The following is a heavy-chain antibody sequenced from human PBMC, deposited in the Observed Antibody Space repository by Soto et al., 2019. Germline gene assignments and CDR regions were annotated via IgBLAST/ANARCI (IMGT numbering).Heavy chain of an antibody. CDR3: ARGGFAAAGTAWDYYYGMDV. D-gene: IGHD6-13*01. Sequence: SETLSLTCAVYGGSFSGYYWSWIRQPPGRGLEWIGEINHSGSTNYNPSLKSRVTISVDTSKNQFSLKLSSVTAADTAVYYCARGGFAAAGTAWDYYYGMDVWGQGTTVTVSS. CDR1: GGSFSGYY. V-gene: IGHV4-34*01. CDR2: INHSGST. J-gene: IGHJ6*02.